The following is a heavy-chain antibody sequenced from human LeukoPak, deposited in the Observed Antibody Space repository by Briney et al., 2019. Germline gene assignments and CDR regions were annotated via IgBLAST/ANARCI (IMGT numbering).Heavy chain of an antibody. CDR2: IYSGGST. CDR1: WFTVSSNY. CDR3: ARSPWSSSGYYPNWFDP. J-gene: IGHJ5*02. V-gene: IGHV3-53*01. Sequence: PGGSLRLSCAASWFTVSSNYMSWVRQAPGKGLEWVSVIYSGGSTYYADSVKGRFTISRDNSKNTLYLQMNSLRAEDTAVYYCARSPWSSSGYYPNWFDPWGQGTLVTVSS. D-gene: IGHD3-22*01.